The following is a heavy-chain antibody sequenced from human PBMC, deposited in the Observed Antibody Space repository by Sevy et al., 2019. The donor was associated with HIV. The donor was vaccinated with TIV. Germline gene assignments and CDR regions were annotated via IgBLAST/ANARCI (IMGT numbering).Heavy chain of an antibody. CDR2: IRYDGSTR. CDR3: LKGLGMVQGALLSDDT. CDR1: GFSFSAYG. J-gene: IGHJ3*02. D-gene: IGHD3-10*01. Sequence: GGSLRLSCAASGFSFSAYGMHWVRQAPGKGLEWVTFIRYDGSTRYYADSVKGRFTISRDNLRSILYLEMNSLRAEDTAIYYWLKGLGMVQGALLSDDTWGQGTMVTVSS. V-gene: IGHV3-30*02.